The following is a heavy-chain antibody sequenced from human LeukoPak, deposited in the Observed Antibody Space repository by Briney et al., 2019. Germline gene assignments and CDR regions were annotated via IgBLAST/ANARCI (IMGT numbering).Heavy chain of an antibody. D-gene: IGHD3-22*01. J-gene: IGHJ4*02. V-gene: IGHV1-2*06. CDR1: GYTFTGYY. CDR2: INPNSGGT. Sequence: ASVKVSCKASGYTFTGYYMHWVRQAPGQGLEWMGRINPNSGGTNYAQKFQGRVTMTRDTSISTAYMELSRLRSDDTAVYYCATERLTLYYYDSSGYPDDYWGQGTLVTVSS. CDR3: ATERLTLYYYDSSGYPDDY.